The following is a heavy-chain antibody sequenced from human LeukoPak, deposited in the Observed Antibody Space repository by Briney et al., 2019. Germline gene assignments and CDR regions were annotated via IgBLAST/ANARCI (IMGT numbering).Heavy chain of an antibody. CDR1: GFTFSSYA. CDR3: ARGPLRYFDWLFPYPFDY. CDR2: ISYDGSNK. J-gene: IGHJ4*02. D-gene: IGHD3-9*01. Sequence: LPGRSLRLSCAASGFTFSSYAMHWVRQAPGKGLEWVAVISYDGSNKYYADSVKGRFTISRDNSKNTLYPQMNSLRAEDTAVYYCARGPLRYFDWLFPYPFDYWGQGTLVTVSS. V-gene: IGHV3-30*04.